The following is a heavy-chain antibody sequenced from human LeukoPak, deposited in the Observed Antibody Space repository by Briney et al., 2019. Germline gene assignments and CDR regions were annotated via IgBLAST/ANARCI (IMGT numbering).Heavy chain of an antibody. Sequence: GASVKVSCKVSGYTLTELSMHWVRQAPGKGLEWMGGFVLEDGETIYAQKFRGRVTMTEDTSTDTAYMELSSLRFEDTAVYYCASGGAEHLVDDWGQGTLVTVSS. CDR1: GYTLTELS. J-gene: IGHJ4*02. V-gene: IGHV1-24*01. CDR3: ASGGAEHLVDD. CDR2: FVLEDGET. D-gene: IGHD2-21*01.